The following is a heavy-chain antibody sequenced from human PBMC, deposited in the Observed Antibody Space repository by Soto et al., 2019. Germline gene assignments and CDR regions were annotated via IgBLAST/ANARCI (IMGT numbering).Heavy chain of an antibody. CDR1: GFSLTTSGVG. CDR2: IYWADDK. CDR3: AHRVLRTVFGLVTTTAIYFDF. Sequence: QITLNESGPTVVRPTETLTLTCRFSGFSLTTSGVGVGWIRQSPGKAPEWLALIYWADDKRYNASLKSRLTITKYTSKTQVVLTVSDLDPTDTATSYCAHRVLRTVFGLVTTTAIYFDFWGQGTPVAVSS. J-gene: IGHJ4*02. V-gene: IGHV2-5*02. D-gene: IGHD3-3*01.